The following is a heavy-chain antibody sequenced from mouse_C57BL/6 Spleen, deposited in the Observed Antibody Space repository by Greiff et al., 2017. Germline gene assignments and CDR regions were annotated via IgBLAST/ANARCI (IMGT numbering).Heavy chain of an antibody. Sequence: QVQLKQPGAELVKPGASVKLSCKASGYTFTSYWMHWVKQRPGRGLEWIGRIDPNSGGTKYNEKFKSKATLTVNKPSSTAYKQLSSLASEDAAVYYYARHTPLTSYAMDYWGQGTLVTVS. V-gene: IGHV1-72*01. J-gene: IGHJ4*01. CDR1: GYTFTSYW. D-gene: IGHD4-1*01. CDR2: IDPNSGGT. CDR3: ARHTPLTSYAMDY.